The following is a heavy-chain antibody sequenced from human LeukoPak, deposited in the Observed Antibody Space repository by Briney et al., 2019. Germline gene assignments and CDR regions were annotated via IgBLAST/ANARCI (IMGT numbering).Heavy chain of an antibody. D-gene: IGHD3-10*01. CDR2: MNPNSGNT. CDR3: ARSLMVRGVSAIGY. CDR1: GYTFTSYD. V-gene: IGHV1-8*01. Sequence: GASVKVSCKASGYTFTSYDINWVRQATGQGLEWMGWMNPNSGNTGYAQKFQGRVTMTRNTSISTAYMELSSLRSEDTAVYYCARSLMVRGVSAIGYWGQGTLVTVSS. J-gene: IGHJ4*02.